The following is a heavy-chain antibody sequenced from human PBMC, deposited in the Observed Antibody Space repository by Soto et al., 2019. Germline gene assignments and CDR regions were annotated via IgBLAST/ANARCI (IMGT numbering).Heavy chain of an antibody. J-gene: IGHJ6*02. CDR1: GFIFGSYE. D-gene: IGHD5-18*01. V-gene: IGHV3-48*03. Sequence: GGSLRLSCAASGFIFGSYEMNWVRQAPGKGLEWVSYIRSSGSTIYHADSVKGRFTISRDNAKNSLYLQMNSLRAEDTVFYYCVRVGIQKSYHYYGMDVWGQGTTVTVSS. CDR3: VRVGIQKSYHYYGMDV. CDR2: IRSSGSTI.